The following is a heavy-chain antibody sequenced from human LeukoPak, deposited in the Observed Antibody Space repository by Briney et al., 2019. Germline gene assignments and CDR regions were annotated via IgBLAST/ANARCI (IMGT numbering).Heavy chain of an antibody. Sequence: GGSLRLSCAASGFIFSDYGMHWVRQAPGKGLEWVTFIRYDGSNKYYVDSVKGRFTISRDNSKNILYLQMNSLSSEDTAVYYCAKEGTASKPSDFDYWGQGTLVTVSS. CDR1: GFIFSDYG. V-gene: IGHV3-30*02. CDR3: AKEGTASKPSDFDY. J-gene: IGHJ4*02. CDR2: IRYDGSNK. D-gene: IGHD1/OR15-1a*01.